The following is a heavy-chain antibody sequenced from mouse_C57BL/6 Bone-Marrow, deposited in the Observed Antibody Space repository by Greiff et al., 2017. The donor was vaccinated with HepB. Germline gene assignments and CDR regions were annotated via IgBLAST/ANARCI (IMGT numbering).Heavy chain of an antibody. V-gene: IGHV1-22*01. CDR2: INPNNGGT. D-gene: IGHD2-5*01. CDR1: GYTFTDYN. Sequence: EVQLQQSGPELVKPGASVKMSCKASGYTFTDYNMHWVKQSHGQSLEWIGYINPNNGGTSYNQKFKGKATLTVNKSSSTAYMELRSLTSEDSAVYYCARRGLCYSKAWFAYWGQGTLVTVSA. CDR3: ARRGLCYSKAWFAY. J-gene: IGHJ3*01.